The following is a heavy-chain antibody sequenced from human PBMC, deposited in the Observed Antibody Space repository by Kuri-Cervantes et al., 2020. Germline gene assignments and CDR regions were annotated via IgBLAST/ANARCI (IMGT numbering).Heavy chain of an antibody. V-gene: IGHV3-48*04. D-gene: IGHD1-26*01. CDR3: ARDLTGSFDY. CDR2: IGDNSGTI. CDR1: GFTFSSYS. J-gene: IGHJ4*02. Sequence: LSLTCAASGFTFSSYSMNWIRQAPGKGLEWVSYIGDNSGTIYYADSVKGRFTVSRDNAKNTLYLQMNGLRAEDTAVYYCARDLTGSFDYWGQGTLVTVSS.